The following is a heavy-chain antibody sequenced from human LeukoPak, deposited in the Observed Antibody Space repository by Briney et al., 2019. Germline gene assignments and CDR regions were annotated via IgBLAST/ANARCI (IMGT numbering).Heavy chain of an antibody. V-gene: IGHV1-69*05. CDR3: ARGASFLEWLLLS. J-gene: IGHJ4*02. Sequence: ASVKVSCKASGGTFSSYAISWVRQAPGQGLEWMGGIIPIFGTANYAQKFQGRVTITTDESTSTAYMELSSLRSEDTAVYYCARGASFLEWLLLSWGQGTLVTVSS. CDR2: IIPIFGTA. CDR1: GGTFSSYA. D-gene: IGHD3-3*02.